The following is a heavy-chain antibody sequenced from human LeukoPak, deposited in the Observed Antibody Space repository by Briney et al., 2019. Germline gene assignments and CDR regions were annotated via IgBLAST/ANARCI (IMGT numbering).Heavy chain of an antibody. J-gene: IGHJ4*02. CDR1: DHTLNIYW. D-gene: IGHD2-21*01. CDR2: IFLDDSQI. CDR3: ATLTYSVAAHIDY. Sequence: GESLKISCKESDHTLNIYWIAWVRQMPGRGLEWMGIIFLDDSQIEYNPSFQGQITISADKSVKTAYLQWDSLQTSDTALYYCATLTYSVAAHIDYWGQGTPVTVST. V-gene: IGHV5-51*01.